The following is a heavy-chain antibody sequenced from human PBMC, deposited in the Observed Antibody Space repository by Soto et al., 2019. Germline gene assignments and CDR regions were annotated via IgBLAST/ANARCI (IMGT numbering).Heavy chain of an antibody. D-gene: IGHD3-22*01. Sequence: GASVKVSCKASGYTFTSYGISWVRQAPGQGLEWMGWISAYNGNTNYAQKLQGRVTMTTDTSTSTVYMELSSLRSEDTAVYYCARDLRVSYYYDSSGYPRFRFDYWGQGTLVTVSS. V-gene: IGHV1-18*04. CDR2: ISAYNGNT. J-gene: IGHJ4*02. CDR3: ARDLRVSYYYDSSGYPRFRFDY. CDR1: GYTFTSYG.